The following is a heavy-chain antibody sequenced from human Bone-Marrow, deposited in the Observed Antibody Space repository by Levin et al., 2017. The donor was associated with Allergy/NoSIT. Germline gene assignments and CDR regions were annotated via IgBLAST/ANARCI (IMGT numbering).Heavy chain of an antibody. CDR2: INWNSGDI. V-gene: IGHV3-9*01. CDR1: GFAFDDSA. Sequence: LSLTCAASGFAFDDSAMHWVRHAPGRGLEWVSGINWNSGDIDYAASVKGRFTISRDNTRNFLFLQMNSLSPEDTALYYCAKDRAAPSVTASDKDAFDVWGQGTMVIVSS. D-gene: IGHD6-13*01. J-gene: IGHJ3*01. CDR3: AKDRAAPSVTASDKDAFDV.